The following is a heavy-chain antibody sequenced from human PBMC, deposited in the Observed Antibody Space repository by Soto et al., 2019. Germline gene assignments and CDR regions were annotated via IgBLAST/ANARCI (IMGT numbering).Heavy chain of an antibody. D-gene: IGHD5-18*01. CDR3: ARDGNFAFRGYSFAFDF. Sequence: QVQLVQSGVEVKKPGASVRVSCEASGYRFTAYYIHWVRQAPGQGLEWMGRMNLDTGGTTYAQKFQGRVTMTRDTSINTAYMEVSSLKSDDTAIYYCARDGNFAFRGYSFAFDFWGQGTLVTVSS. CDR2: MNLDTGGT. CDR1: GYRFTAYY. V-gene: IGHV1-2*06. J-gene: IGHJ4*02.